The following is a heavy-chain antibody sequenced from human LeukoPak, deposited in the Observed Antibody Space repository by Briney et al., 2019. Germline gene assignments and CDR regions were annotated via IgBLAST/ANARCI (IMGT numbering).Heavy chain of an antibody. V-gene: IGHV3-11*03. D-gene: IGHD5-12*01. CDR3: ARSFSGFSFDC. CDR2: ITTSSSYT. Sequence: PGGSLRLSCAASGFTFSVYYMSWIRQAPGKGLEWLSYITTSSSYTNYADSVKGRFTISRDNAKNSLYLQMNSLRAEDTAVYYCARSFSGFSFDCWGQGTLVTVSS. CDR1: GFTFSVYY. J-gene: IGHJ4*02.